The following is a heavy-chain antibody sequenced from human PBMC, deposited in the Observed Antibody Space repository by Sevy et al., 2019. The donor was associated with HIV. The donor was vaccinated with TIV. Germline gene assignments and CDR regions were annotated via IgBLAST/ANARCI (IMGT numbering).Heavy chain of an antibody. J-gene: IGHJ4*02. V-gene: IGHV6-1*01. CDR3: ARDGGANWDGRPSGTVFDY. D-gene: IGHD1-1*01. CDR2: TYYRSKWWN. Sequence: SQTLSLTCAISGDGVSSRGTVWNWIRQSPSRGREWLGRTYYRSKWWNNYALSVKSRISINPDTSKNQVSLHLNSVTPDDTAVYYCARDGGANWDGRPSGTVFDYWGQGTLVTVSS. CDR1: GDGVSSRGTV.